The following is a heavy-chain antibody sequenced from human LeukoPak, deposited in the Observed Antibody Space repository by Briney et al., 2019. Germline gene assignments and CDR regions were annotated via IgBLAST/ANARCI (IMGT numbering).Heavy chain of an antibody. CDR2: ISNSGSTV. D-gene: IGHD2-8*01. CDR3: ALGTINKDYYFGMDV. V-gene: IGHV3-11*01. CDR1: GFTFSGYY. J-gene: IGHJ6*02. Sequence: GSLRLSCAASGFTFSGYYMTWLRQAPGKGLEWLSYISNSGSTVFYADSVKGRFTVSRDNAKRSLYLQIESLRDDDTAVYHCALGTINKDYYFGMDVWGQGTTVTVSS.